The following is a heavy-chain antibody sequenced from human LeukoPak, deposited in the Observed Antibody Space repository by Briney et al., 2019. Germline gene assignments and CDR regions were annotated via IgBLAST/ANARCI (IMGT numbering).Heavy chain of an antibody. V-gene: IGHV3-30-3*01. D-gene: IGHD2-2*02. Sequence: GGSLRLSCAASGFTFSSYAMHWVRQAPGKGLEWVAVISYDGSNKYYADSVKGRFTISRDNSKNTLYLQMNSLRAEDTAVYYCARAAFPYCSSTSCYTKYNWFDPWGQGTLVTVSS. CDR3: ARAAFPYCSSTSCYTKYNWFDP. CDR2: ISYDGSNK. CDR1: GFTFSSYA. J-gene: IGHJ5*02.